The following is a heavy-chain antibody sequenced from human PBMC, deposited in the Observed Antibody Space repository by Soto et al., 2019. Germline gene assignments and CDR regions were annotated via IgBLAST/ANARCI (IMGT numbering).Heavy chain of an antibody. J-gene: IGHJ6*02. CDR3: AAELGFGKLSVV. D-gene: IGHD3-10*01. CDR2: IIPLFGTT. V-gene: IGHV1-69*01. CDR1: GDTFKNCV. Sequence: QVQVVQSGVEVRRPGSSVKVSCKASGDTFKNCVISWVRQAPGQGLEWMGGIIPLFGTTDFAQRFQGRLTMTTDESTTTAYMELSRLRSEDTATYYCAAELGFGKLSVVWGQGTTVSVSS.